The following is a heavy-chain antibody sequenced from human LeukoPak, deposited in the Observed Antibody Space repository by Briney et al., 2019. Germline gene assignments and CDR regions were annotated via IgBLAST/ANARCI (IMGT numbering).Heavy chain of an antibody. CDR3: ASQPTVTTGVAFDI. J-gene: IGHJ3*02. V-gene: IGHV3-33*01. Sequence: PGGSLRLSCAASGFTFSSYGMHWVRQAPGKGLEWVAGIWYDGSNKYYADSVKGRFTISRDNSKNTLYLQMNSLRAEDTAVYYCASQPTVTTGVAFDIWGQGTMVTVSS. CDR1: GFTFSSYG. CDR2: IWYDGSNK. D-gene: IGHD4-17*01.